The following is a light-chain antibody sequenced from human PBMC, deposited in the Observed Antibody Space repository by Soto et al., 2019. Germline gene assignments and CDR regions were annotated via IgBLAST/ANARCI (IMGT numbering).Light chain of an antibody. CDR2: GNS. CDR1: SSNIGAGYD. J-gene: IGLJ2*01. CDR3: QSYDSSLSGSNRGV. Sequence: QSVLTQPPSVSGAPGQRVTISCTGRSSNIGAGYDVHWYQQLPGTAPKLLIYGNSNRPSGVPDRFSGSKSGTSASLAITGLQAEDEADYYCQSYDSSLSGSNRGVFGGGTKLTVL. V-gene: IGLV1-40*01.